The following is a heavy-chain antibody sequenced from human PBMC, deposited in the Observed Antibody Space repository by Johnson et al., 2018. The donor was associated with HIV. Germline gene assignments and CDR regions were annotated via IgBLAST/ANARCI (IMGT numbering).Heavy chain of an antibody. CDR3: ARDSTPWGGESVAYSFDI. CDR1: GFIFSDYY. V-gene: IGHV3-11*01. D-gene: IGHD4-17*01. Sequence: QVQLVESGGGVVQPGRSLRLSCAASGFIFSDYYMNWIRQAPGKGLEWVSYISSSGSTIYYADSVKGRFTISRDNAKKSLYPQMNSLRDEDTVVYYCARDSTPWGGESVAYSFDIWGQGRMVTGSS. J-gene: IGHJ3*02. CDR2: ISSSGSTI.